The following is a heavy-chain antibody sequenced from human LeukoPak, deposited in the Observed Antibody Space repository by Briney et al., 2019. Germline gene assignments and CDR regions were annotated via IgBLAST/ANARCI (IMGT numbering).Heavy chain of an antibody. V-gene: IGHV4-30-2*01. CDR3: ARAGLYDFWSGYYNPPGWFDP. Sequence: PSETLSLTCAVSGGSISSGGYSWSWIRQPPGKGLEWIGYIYHSGSTYYNPSLKSRVTISVDTSKNQFSLKLSSVTAADTAVYYCARAGLYDFWSGYYNPPGWFDPWGQGTLVTVSS. D-gene: IGHD3-3*01. CDR2: IYHSGST. CDR1: GGSISSGGYS. J-gene: IGHJ5*02.